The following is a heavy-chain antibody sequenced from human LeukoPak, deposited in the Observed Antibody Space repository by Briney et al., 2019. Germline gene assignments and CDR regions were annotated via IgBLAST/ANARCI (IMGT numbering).Heavy chain of an antibody. V-gene: IGHV3-30*03. D-gene: IGHD6-19*01. Sequence: GGSLRLSCAASGFTFSSYGMHWVRQAPGKGLEWVAVISYDGSNKYYADSVKGRFTISRDNSKNTLYLQMNSLRAEDTAVYYCATHSSGYYWGQGTPVTVSS. CDR3: ATHSSGYY. CDR1: GFTFSSYG. CDR2: ISYDGSNK. J-gene: IGHJ4*02.